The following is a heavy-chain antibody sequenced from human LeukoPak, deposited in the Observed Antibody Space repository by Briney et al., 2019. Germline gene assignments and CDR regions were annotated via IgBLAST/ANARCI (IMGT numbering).Heavy chain of an antibody. J-gene: IGHJ4*02. CDR2: IRYDGSNR. CDR3: TREGILAGVDY. CDR1: GFTFSNAW. Sequence: GGSLRLSCAASGFTFSNAWMSWVRQAPGKGLEWVAFIRYDGSNRYYADSVKGRFTISRDNAKNSMSLQMNSLRAEDTAVYYCTREGILAGVDYWGQGTLVTVSS. D-gene: IGHD6-13*01. V-gene: IGHV3-30*02.